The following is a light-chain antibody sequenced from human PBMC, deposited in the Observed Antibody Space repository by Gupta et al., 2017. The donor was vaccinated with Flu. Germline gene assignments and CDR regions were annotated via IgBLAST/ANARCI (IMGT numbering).Light chain of an antibody. Sequence: EIVLTQSPGTLSLSPGERATLACRASQSVTSSYLAWYKQKPGQAPRLLIYGASSRDTGIPDRFSGSGSGKDFTLTISRREPEDFAVYYCQQYGSSPPWTFGQGTKVEIK. J-gene: IGKJ1*01. V-gene: IGKV3-20*01. CDR1: QSVTSSY. CDR3: QQYGSSPPWT. CDR2: GAS.